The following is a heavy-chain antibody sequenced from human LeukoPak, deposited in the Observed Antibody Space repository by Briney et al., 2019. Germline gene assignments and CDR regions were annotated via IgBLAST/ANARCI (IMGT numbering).Heavy chain of an antibody. CDR1: GFTFSNYYW. Sequence: GRSLRLSCAASGFTFSNYYWMHWLRQAPGEGVVWVSRMYSDGSSKSYADSVKGRFTISGDNAKNTLYLQMNTLRADDTAVYYCARDRRETYCGGDCYSGSIDYWGQGTLVTVSS. CDR3: ARDRRETYCGGDCYSGSIDY. CDR2: MYSDGSSK. D-gene: IGHD2-21*02. V-gene: IGHV3-74*01. J-gene: IGHJ4*02.